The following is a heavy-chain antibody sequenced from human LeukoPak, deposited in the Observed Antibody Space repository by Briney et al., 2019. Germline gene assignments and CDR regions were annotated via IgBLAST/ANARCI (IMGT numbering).Heavy chain of an antibody. CDR2: IYPDDSDT. CDR1: GYSFTTYW. J-gene: IGHJ4*02. Sequence: GESLKISCKGSGYSFTTYWIGWVRQMPGKGLEWMGIIYPDDSDTRYSPSFQGQVTISADKSISTAYLQWSSLKASDTAMYYCVSSRILRYFDYDYWGQGTLVTVSS. V-gene: IGHV5-51*01. CDR3: VSSRILRYFDYDY. D-gene: IGHD3-9*01.